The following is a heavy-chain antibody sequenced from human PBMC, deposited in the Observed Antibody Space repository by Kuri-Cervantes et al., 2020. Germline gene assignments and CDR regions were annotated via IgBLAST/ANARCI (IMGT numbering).Heavy chain of an antibody. D-gene: IGHD3-10*01. Sequence: GGSLRLSCAASGFTFSSYAMSWVRQAPGKGLEWVSAISGSGGNTYYADSVKGRFTISRDHSKNTLYLQMNSLRAEDTAVYYCAKDFRFGELSVGAFDIGGQGTMVTVS. J-gene: IGHJ3*02. CDR3: AKDFRFGELSVGAFDI. CDR1: GFTFSSYA. V-gene: IGHV3-23*01. CDR2: ISGSGGNT.